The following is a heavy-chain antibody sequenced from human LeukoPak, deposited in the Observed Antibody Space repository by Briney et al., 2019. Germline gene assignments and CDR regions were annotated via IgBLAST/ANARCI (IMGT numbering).Heavy chain of an antibody. Sequence: SETLSLTCAVYGGSFSGYYWSWIRQPPGKGLEWIGYIYYSGSTDYNPSLKSRVTISVDTSKNQFSLKLSSVTAADTAVYYCARPRRPTLFGVVDPNWFDPWGQGTLVTVSS. CDR2: IYYSGST. CDR1: GGSFSGYY. J-gene: IGHJ5*02. CDR3: ARPRRPTLFGVVDPNWFDP. D-gene: IGHD3-3*01. V-gene: IGHV4-59*01.